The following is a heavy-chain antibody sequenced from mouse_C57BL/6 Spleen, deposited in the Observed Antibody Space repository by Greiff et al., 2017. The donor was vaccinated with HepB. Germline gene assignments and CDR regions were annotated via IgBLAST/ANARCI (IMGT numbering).Heavy chain of an antibody. CDR2: IDPSDSYT. Sequence: VQLQQSGAELVKPGASVKLSCKASGYTFTSYWMQWVNQRPGQGLEWIGEIDPSDSYTNYNQKFKGKATLTVDTSSSTAYMQLSSLTSEDSAVYYCARLVTTGYAMDYWGQGTSVTVSS. J-gene: IGHJ4*01. D-gene: IGHD1-1*01. CDR1: GYTFTSYW. V-gene: IGHV1-50*01. CDR3: ARLVTTGYAMDY.